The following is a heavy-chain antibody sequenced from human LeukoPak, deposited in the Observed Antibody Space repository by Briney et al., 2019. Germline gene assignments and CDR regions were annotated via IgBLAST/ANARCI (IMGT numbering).Heavy chain of an antibody. CDR3: ARGGPMDTAMVSSADY. V-gene: IGHV1-46*01. J-gene: IGHJ4*02. D-gene: IGHD5-18*01. CDR1: GYTFTSYY. CDR2: INPSGGST. Sequence: ASVKVSCKASGYTFTSYYMHWVRQAPGQGLEWMGIINPSGGSTSYAQKFQGRVTMTRDMSTSTVYMELSSLRSEDTAVYYCARGGPMDTAMVSSADYWGQGTLVTVSS.